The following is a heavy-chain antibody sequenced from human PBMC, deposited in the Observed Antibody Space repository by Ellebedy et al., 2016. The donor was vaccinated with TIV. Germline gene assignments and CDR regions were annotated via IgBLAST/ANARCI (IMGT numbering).Heavy chain of an antibody. CDR2: IKQDGSET. CDR1: GFTFSSYW. D-gene: IGHD6-13*01. Sequence: GGSLRLSXAASGFTFSSYWMTWVRQAPGKGLDWVANIKQDGSETYYVDSVKGRFTISRDNAKNSLYLQMTSLRAEDTAVYFCARLTQVSSRRVDVWGQGTTVTVSS. V-gene: IGHV3-7*03. J-gene: IGHJ6*02. CDR3: ARLTQVSSRRVDV.